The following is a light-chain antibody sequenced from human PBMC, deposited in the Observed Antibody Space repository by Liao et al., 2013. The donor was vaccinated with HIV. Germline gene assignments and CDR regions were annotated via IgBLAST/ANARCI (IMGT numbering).Light chain of an antibody. V-gene: IGLV3-25*03. CDR1: DLGTKT. CDR3: QSADSSGTYV. CDR2: KDS. Sequence: SYELAQPPSVSVAPGKTARITCVGDDLGTKTVHWYQQKPGQAPVLVIYKDSERPSGIPERFSGSSSGTTVTLTISGVQAEDEADYYCQSADSSGTYVFGTGTKVTVL. J-gene: IGLJ1*01.